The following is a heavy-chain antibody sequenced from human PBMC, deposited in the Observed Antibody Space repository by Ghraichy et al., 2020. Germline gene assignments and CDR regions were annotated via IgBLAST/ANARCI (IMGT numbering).Heavy chain of an antibody. CDR2: ISSTSSYI. Sequence: GEVLRLSCAASAFTFSSYNVNWVRQAPGKGLEWVSSISSTSSYIYYADSVKGRFTISRDNAKNSLYLQMNSLRAEDTAVYYCARSTTGSKTYYFDYWGQGTLVTVSS. CDR1: AFTFSSYN. J-gene: IGHJ4*02. V-gene: IGHV3-21*01. CDR3: ARSTTGSKTYYFDY. D-gene: IGHD1-26*01.